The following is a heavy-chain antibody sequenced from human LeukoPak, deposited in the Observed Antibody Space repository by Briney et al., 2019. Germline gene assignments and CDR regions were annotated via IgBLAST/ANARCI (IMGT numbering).Heavy chain of an antibody. V-gene: IGHV4-4*07. CDR2: IYTSGST. CDR3: ARDREGIAVAGTQYYFDY. J-gene: IGHJ4*02. D-gene: IGHD6-19*01. Sequence: PPETLSLTCTVSGGSISSYYWSWIRQPAGKGLEWIGRIYTSGSTNYNPSLKSRVTMSVDTSKNQFSLKLSSVTAADTAVYYCARDREGIAVAGTQYYFDYWGQGTLVTVSS. CDR1: GGSISSYY.